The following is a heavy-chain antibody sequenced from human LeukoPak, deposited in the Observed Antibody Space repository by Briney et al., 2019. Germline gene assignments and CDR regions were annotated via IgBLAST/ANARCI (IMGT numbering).Heavy chain of an antibody. J-gene: IGHJ5*02. CDR3: ARAANWHDDDWFDP. CDR1: GYTFTSYD. D-gene: IGHD1-1*01. Sequence: ASVKVSCKASGYTFTSYDINWVRQATGQGLEWMGWMNPNSGNTGYAQKFQGRVTITRNTSISTAYMELSSLRSEDTAVYYCARAANWHDDDWFDPWGQGTLVTVSS. CDR2: MNPNSGNT. V-gene: IGHV1-8*03.